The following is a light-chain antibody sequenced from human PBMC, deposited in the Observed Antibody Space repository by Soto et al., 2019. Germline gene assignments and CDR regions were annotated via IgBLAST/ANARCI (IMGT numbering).Light chain of an antibody. CDR2: EVS. CDR3: CSFASSDTFV. V-gene: IGLV2-23*02. CDR1: SSDVGSYNF. Sequence: QSALTQPASVSGSPGQSITISCTGTSSDVGSYNFVSWYQQYPDKAPKLMIYEVSKRPSGVSNRFSGSKSGNTASLTISGLQAEDEADYYCCSFASSDTFVFGTGTQVTVL. J-gene: IGLJ1*01.